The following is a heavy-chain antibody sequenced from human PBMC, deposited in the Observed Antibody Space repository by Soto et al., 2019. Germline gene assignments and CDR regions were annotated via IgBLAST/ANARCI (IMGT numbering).Heavy chain of an antibody. CDR1: GGTFSSYA. CDR3: ARALGYCSGGSCSSYNWFDP. CDR2: IIPIFGTA. J-gene: IGHJ5*02. Sequence: SVKVSCKASGGTFSSYAISWVRQAPGQGLEWMGGIIPIFGTANYAQKFQGRVTITADESTSTAYMELSSLRSEDTAVYYCARALGYCSGGSCSSYNWFDPWGQGTLVTVSS. V-gene: IGHV1-69*13. D-gene: IGHD2-15*01.